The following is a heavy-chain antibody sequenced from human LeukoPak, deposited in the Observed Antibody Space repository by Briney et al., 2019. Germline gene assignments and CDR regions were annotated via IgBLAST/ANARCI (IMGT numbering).Heavy chain of an antibody. J-gene: IGHJ6*02. V-gene: IGHV1-69*13. D-gene: IGHD3-3*01. Sequence: ASVKVSCKASGGTFSSYAISWVRQAPGQGLEWMGGIIPIFGTANYAQKFQGRVTITADESTSTAYMELSSLRSEDTAVYYCARGQGLFWSGFYYYYYGMDVWGQGTTVTVSS. CDR2: IIPIFGTA. CDR1: GGTFSSYA. CDR3: ARGQGLFWSGFYYYYYGMDV.